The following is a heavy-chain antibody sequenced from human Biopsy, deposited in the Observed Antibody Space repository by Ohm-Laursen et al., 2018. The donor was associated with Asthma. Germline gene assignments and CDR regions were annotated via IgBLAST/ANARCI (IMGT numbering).Heavy chain of an antibody. J-gene: IGHJ6*02. V-gene: IGHV3-33*01. Sequence: SLRLSCAASGFTFSSYGMHWVRQAPGKGLEWVAVIWYDGSNKYYADSVKGRFTISRDNSKNTLYLQMNSPRAEDTAVYYCARSIYDFWSGYYGMDVWGQGTTVTASS. CDR3: ARSIYDFWSGYYGMDV. D-gene: IGHD3-3*01. CDR1: GFTFSSYG. CDR2: IWYDGSNK.